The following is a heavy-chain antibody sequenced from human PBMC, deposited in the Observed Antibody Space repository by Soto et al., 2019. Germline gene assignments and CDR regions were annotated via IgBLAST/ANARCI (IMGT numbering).Heavy chain of an antibody. V-gene: IGHV4-31*03. CDR3: ARWWSGSRQGFDP. J-gene: IGHJ5*02. CDR1: GGSISSGDYY. D-gene: IGHD3-3*01. CDR2: IYDSGST. Sequence: QVQLQESGLGLVKPSQTLSLTCTVSGGSISSGDYYWSWIRQHPGKGLEWIGYIYDSGSTYYNPPLKSRVTISVDTSKNQFSLKLSSVTAADTAVYYCARWWSGSRQGFDPWGQGTLVTVSS.